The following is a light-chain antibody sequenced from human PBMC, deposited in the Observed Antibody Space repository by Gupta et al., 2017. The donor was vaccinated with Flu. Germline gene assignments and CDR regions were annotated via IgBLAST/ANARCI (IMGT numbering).Light chain of an antibody. Sequence: DIQMTQSPSTLSASVGDRVTITCRASQSISSWLVWYQQKPGKAPKLLIYKASSLESGVPSRFSGSGSGTEFTLTISSLQPDDFATYYCQQYKSYSPPSFGQGTKLEIK. J-gene: IGKJ2*03. CDR2: KAS. CDR1: QSISSW. CDR3: QQYKSYSPPS. V-gene: IGKV1-5*03.